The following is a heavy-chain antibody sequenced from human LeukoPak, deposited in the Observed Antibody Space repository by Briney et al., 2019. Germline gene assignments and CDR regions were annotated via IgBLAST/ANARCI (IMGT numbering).Heavy chain of an antibody. CDR1: GYTFTSYD. CDR3: AAYYDSSGYYRYYFDY. V-gene: IGHV1-8*01. Sequence: ASVKVSCKASGYTFTSYDINWVRQATGQGLEWMGWMNPNSGNTGYAQKFQGRVTMTRNTSISTAYMELSSLRSEDTAVYYCAAYYDSSGYYRYYFDYWGQGTLVTVSS. J-gene: IGHJ4*02. D-gene: IGHD3-22*01. CDR2: MNPNSGNT.